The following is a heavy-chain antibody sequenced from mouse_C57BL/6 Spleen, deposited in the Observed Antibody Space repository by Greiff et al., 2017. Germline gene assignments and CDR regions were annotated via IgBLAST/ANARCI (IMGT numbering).Heavy chain of an antibody. Sequence: VKLMESGAELARPGASVKLSCKASGYTFTSYGISWVKQRTGQGLEWIGEIYPRSGNTYYNEKFKGKATLTADKSSSTAYMELRSLTSEDSAVYFCARSRTTGFAYWGQGTLVTVSA. V-gene: IGHV1-81*01. D-gene: IGHD1-1*01. J-gene: IGHJ3*01. CDR2: IYPRSGNT. CDR1: GYTFTSYG. CDR3: ARSRTTGFAY.